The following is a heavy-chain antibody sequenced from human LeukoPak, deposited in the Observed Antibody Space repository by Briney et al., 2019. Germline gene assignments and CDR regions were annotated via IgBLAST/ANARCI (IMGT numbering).Heavy chain of an antibody. CDR1: GGTFSSYA. CDR3: ARGTNYDSSGYYKGFDY. D-gene: IGHD3-22*01. CDR2: IIPIFGTA. J-gene: IGHJ4*02. V-gene: IGHV1-69*13. Sequence: SVKASCKASGGTFSSYAISWVRQAPGQGLEWMGGIIPIFGTANYAQKFQGRVTITADESTSTAYMELSSLRSEDTAVYYCARGTNYDSSGYYKGFDYWGQGTLVTVSS.